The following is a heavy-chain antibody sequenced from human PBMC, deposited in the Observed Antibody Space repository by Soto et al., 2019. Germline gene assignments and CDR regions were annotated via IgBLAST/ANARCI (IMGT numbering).Heavy chain of an antibody. J-gene: IGHJ5*02. CDR2: IVRNGGST. D-gene: IGHD3-22*01. Sequence: PEGSLRLSCSATGFTFSNYAMHWVSLAPGKGLEYVSAIVRNGGSTYYADSVKGRFTISRDNSKNTLYLQMSSLRAEDTAVYYCVKEGYYYDSSGYYYGWFDPWGQGTL. V-gene: IGHV3-64D*06. CDR3: VKEGYYYDSSGYYYGWFDP. CDR1: GFTFSNYA.